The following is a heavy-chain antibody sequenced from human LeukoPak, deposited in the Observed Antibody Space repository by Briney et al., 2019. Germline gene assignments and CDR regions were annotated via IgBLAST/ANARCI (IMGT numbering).Heavy chain of an antibody. CDR3: ANSWLYRDGLDV. D-gene: IGHD6-19*01. CDR1: GYTFSSYG. J-gene: IGHJ6*02. V-gene: IGHV1-3*01. CDR2: INAGNGNI. Sequence: ASVTASCKASGYTFSSYGIHWVRQAPGQRLEWMGWINAGNGNIEYSQKFQGRVTITRDTSASTGYMEVSSLRSEDTAVYYCANSWLYRDGLDVWGQGTTVTVSS.